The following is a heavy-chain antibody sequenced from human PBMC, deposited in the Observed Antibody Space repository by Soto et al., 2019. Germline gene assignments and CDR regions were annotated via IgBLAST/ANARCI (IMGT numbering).Heavy chain of an antibody. CDR2: IIPIFGTA. Sequence: SVTVSCKASGGTFSSYAIIWVRQAPGQGLEWMGGIIPIFGTANYAQKFQGRVTITADESTSTAYMELSSLRSEDTAVYYCAREGGYYYDSSGYWRAFDIWGQGTMVTVSS. CDR3: AREGGYYYDSSGYWRAFDI. J-gene: IGHJ3*02. V-gene: IGHV1-69*13. CDR1: GGTFSSYA. D-gene: IGHD3-22*01.